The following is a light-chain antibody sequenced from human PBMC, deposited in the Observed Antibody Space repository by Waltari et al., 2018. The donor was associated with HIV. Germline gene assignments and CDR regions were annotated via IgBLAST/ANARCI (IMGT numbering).Light chain of an antibody. CDR1: SGHSTYI. Sequence: QPVLTQSSSASASLGSSVKLTCTLSSGHSTYIIAWHQQQPGKAPRSLMKLEGSGNHNKGSGVPDRFSGSSSGADRYLTISNLQSEDEADYYCETWDSNTWVFGGGTKLTVL. CDR3: ETWDSNTWV. J-gene: IGLJ3*02. V-gene: IGLV4-60*03. CDR2: LEGSGNH.